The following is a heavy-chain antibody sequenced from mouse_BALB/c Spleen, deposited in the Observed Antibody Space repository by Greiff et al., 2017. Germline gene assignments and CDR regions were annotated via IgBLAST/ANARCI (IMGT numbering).Heavy chain of an antibody. CDR2: IDPANGNT. D-gene: IGHD2-3*01. J-gene: IGHJ4*01. CDR3: APDGYYDYYAMDY. Sequence: EVKLMESGAELVKPGASVKLSCTASGFNIKDTYMHWVKQRPEQGLEWIGRIDPANGNTKYDPKFQGKATITADTSSNTAYLQLSSLTSEDTAVYYCAPDGYYDYYAMDYWGQGTSVTVSS. CDR1: GFNIKDTY. V-gene: IGHV14-3*02.